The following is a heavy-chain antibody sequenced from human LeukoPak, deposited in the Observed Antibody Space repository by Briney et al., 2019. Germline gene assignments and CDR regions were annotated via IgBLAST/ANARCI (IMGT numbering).Heavy chain of an antibody. J-gene: IGHJ5*02. CDR3: ARDRVAVSGSVGYWFDP. Sequence: TSETLSLTCTVSGGSISSSSYYWGWIRQPPGKGLEWIGSVYYSGSTYYNPSLKSRVTISVDTSKNQFSLKLSSMTAADTAVYYCARDRVAVSGSVGYWFDPWGQGTLVTVSS. V-gene: IGHV4-39*07. D-gene: IGHD6-19*01. CDR1: GGSISSSSYY. CDR2: VYYSGST.